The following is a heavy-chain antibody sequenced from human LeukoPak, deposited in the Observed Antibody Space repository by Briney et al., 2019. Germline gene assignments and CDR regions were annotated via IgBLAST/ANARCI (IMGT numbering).Heavy chain of an antibody. V-gene: IGHV1-18*01. D-gene: IGHD3-10*01. CDR2: ISAYNGNT. J-gene: IGHJ4*02. Sequence: ASVKVSCKASGYTFTSYGISWVRQTPGQGLEWMGWISAYNGNTNYAQKLQGRVTMTTDTSTSTAYMELRSLRSDDTAVYYCARDWYGSGSPRWDYWGQGTLVTVSS. CDR1: GYTFTSYG. CDR3: ARDWYGSGSPRWDY.